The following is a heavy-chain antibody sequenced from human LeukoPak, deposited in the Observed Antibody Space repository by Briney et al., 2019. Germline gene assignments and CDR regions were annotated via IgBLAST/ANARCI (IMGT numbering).Heavy chain of an antibody. CDR3: ATYTNWVAGDV. CDR2: IKKDGSEK. Sequence: GGSLRLSCVASGCTFSDSWMSWVRQAPGKGLEWVGDIKKDGSEKYYVDSVKGRFTISRDNAKNSLYLQMDSRRAEDTAVYYCATYTNWVAGDVWGQGTTVSV. V-gene: IGHV3-7*01. CDR1: GCTFSDSW. D-gene: IGHD7-27*01. J-gene: IGHJ6*02.